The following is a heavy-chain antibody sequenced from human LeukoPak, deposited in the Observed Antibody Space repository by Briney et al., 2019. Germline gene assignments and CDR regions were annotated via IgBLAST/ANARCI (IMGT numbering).Heavy chain of an antibody. J-gene: IGHJ5*02. V-gene: IGHV4-59*01. CDR1: GGSISSYY. D-gene: IGHD3-3*01. Sequence: SETLSLTCTVSGGSISSYYWSWIRQPPGKGLEWIGYIYYSGSTNYNPSLKSRVTISVDTSKNQFSLKLSSVTAADTAVYHCARLLRFLDYNWFDPWGQGTLVTVSS. CDR2: IYYSGST. CDR3: ARLLRFLDYNWFDP.